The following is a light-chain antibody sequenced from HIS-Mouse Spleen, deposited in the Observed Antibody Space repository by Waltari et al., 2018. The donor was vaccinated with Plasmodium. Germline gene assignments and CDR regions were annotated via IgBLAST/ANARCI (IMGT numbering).Light chain of an antibody. CDR2: QNS. CDR3: QAWDSSTVV. Sequence: SYELTQPPSVSVSPGQTASLTCSGDKLGDKSACRYQQKPGQSPVLVIYQNSKRPSGIPERFSGSNSGNTATLTISGTQAMDEADYYCQAWDSSTVVFGGGTKLTVL. CDR1: KLGDKS. J-gene: IGLJ2*01. V-gene: IGLV3-1*01.